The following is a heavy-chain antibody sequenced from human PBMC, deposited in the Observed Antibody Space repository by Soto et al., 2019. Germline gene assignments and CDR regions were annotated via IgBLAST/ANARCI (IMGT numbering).Heavy chain of an antibody. Sequence: SETLSLTCTVSGDSVSSYYWSWIRQPPGKELEWIGYIYRSGSTNDNPSLKIRVTISLDTSKNQLSLRLRSVTAADTALYYCGKHVHSRSEREDVWGQGTTVTVSS. J-gene: IGHJ6*02. CDR1: GDSVSSYY. D-gene: IGHD6-13*01. V-gene: IGHV4-59*08. CDR2: IYRSGST. CDR3: GKHVHSRSEREDV.